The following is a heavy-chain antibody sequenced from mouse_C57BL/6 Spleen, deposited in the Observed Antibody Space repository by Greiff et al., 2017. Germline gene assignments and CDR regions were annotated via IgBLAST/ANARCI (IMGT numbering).Heavy chain of an antibody. CDR3: ARDHYDYDVGVAY. D-gene: IGHD2-4*01. CDR2: IWSGGST. CDR1: GFSLTSYG. Sequence: VKLVESGPGLVQPSQSLSITCTVSGFSLTSYGVHWVRQSPGKGLEWLGVIWSGGSTAYNAAFISRLSISKDNSKCQVFFKMNSLQADDTAIYYCARDHYDYDVGVAYWGQGTLVTVSA. J-gene: IGHJ3*01. V-gene: IGHV2-2*01.